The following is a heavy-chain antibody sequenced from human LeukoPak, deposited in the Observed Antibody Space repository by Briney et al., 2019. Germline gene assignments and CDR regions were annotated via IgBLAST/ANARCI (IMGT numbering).Heavy chain of an antibody. CDR2: IKPDGSEK. J-gene: IGHJ4*02. V-gene: IGHV3-7*01. D-gene: IGHD6-13*01. Sequence: AGGSLRLSCAASGFTFSTKWMTWVRQAPGKGLEWVANIKPDGSEKFYVDSVKGRFTISRDNARNSLYLQMNSLRAEDMAVYYCARGGSTSSWFWNDWGQGTLVTVSS. CDR3: ARGGSTSSWFWND. CDR1: GFTFSTKW.